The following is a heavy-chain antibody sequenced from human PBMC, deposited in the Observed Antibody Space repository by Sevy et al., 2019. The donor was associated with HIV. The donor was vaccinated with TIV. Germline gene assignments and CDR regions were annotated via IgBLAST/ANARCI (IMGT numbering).Heavy chain of an antibody. CDR2: ISKSGSTT. V-gene: IGHV3-48*02. Sequence: GGSLRLSCAASGFTFSHHNMNWVRQAPGKGLEWISYISKSGSTTYFADSVRVRFTISRDNAKNSLFLEMHSLTDEDTAVYYCAREENRELGTIPLDSWGRGIQVTFSS. CDR3: AREENRELGTIPLDS. CDR1: GFTFSHHN. J-gene: IGHJ4*02. D-gene: IGHD7-27*01.